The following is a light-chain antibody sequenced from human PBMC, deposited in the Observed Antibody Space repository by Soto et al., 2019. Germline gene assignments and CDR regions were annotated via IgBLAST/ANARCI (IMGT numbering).Light chain of an antibody. J-gene: IGKJ2*01. V-gene: IGKV3-15*01. Sequence: VVTQSPASLSVSPGDRVTISCRAGPISSNLAWHQQRPGQAPRLLIYGASVRATGVPARFSGSGSGTECTLTINSLQSEDDSVYFCQQYNNWPYTFGQGTKVDI. CDR1: PISSN. CDR2: GAS. CDR3: QQYNNWPYT.